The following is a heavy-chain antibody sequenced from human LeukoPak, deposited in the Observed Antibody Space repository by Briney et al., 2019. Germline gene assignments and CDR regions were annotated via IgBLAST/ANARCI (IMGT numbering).Heavy chain of an antibody. CDR2: IIPIFGTA. CDR1: GGTFSSYA. J-gene: IGHJ4*02. D-gene: IGHD2-2*01. CDR3: ARDRHYCSSTSCLLGYDY. Sequence: SVKVSCRASGGTFSSYAISWVRQAPGQGLEWMGGIIPIFGTANYAQKFRGRVTITADKSTRTAYMELSSLRSEDTAVYYCARDRHYCSSTSCLLGYDYWGQGTLVTVSS. V-gene: IGHV1-69*06.